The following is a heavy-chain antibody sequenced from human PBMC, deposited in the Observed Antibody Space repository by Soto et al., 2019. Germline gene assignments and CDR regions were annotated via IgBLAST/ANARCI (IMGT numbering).Heavy chain of an antibody. V-gene: IGHV4-59*01. CDR3: ARAQGWNDGWWFDP. CDR1: CGSIISYY. D-gene: IGHD1-1*01. CDR2: IYYRRIT. Sequence: SETLSLTCTGSCGSIISYYWSWIRQPPGKGLEWIGYIYYRRITNYNPSLKSRVTISVDTSKNQFSLKLSSVTAADTAVYYCARAQGWNDGWWFDPWGQGTLVTVSS. J-gene: IGHJ5*02.